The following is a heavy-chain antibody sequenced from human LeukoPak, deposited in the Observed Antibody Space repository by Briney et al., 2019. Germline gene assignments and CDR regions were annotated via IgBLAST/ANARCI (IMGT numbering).Heavy chain of an antibody. J-gene: IGHJ6*03. CDR3: ARGWYCSSTSCYPCYTDV. D-gene: IGHD2-2*01. V-gene: IGHV4-59*01. Sequence: SETLSLTCAASGGSISSYYWSWIRQPPGKGLEWIGYIYYSGSTNYNPSLKSRVTISVDTSKNQFSLKLSSVTAADTAVYYCARGWYCSSTSCYPCYTDVWGKGTTVTVSS. CDR1: GGSISSYY. CDR2: IYYSGST.